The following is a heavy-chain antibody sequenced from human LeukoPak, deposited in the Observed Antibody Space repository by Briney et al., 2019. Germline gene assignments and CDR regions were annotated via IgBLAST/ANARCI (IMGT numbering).Heavy chain of an antibody. J-gene: IGHJ4*02. CDR1: GFTFSNFA. CDR3: AKDLSLRSSSWYY. D-gene: IGHD6-13*01. V-gene: IGHV3-23*01. CDR2: ISGSGDST. Sequence: PGGSLRLSCAASGFTFSNFAMSWVRQAPGKGLEWVSAISGSGDSTYYADSVKGRFTISRDNSKNTLYLQVNGLRAEDTAVYYCAKDLSLRSSSWYYWGQGTLVTVSS.